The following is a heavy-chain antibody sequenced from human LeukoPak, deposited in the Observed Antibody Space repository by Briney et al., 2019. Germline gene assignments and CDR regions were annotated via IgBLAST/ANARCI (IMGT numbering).Heavy chain of an antibody. CDR3: AREAAGSGSYYADPYYFDY. J-gene: IGHJ4*02. V-gene: IGHV4-30-4*01. CDR2: IYYSGST. D-gene: IGHD3-10*01. CDR1: VRPLSSGHYY. Sequence: SQTLSLTCTVSVRPLSSGHYYWSWIPQPPGEGLDWIGYIYYSGSTYYHPSPKSRLSISVGTSKNQYSLKLSSVTAADTAVYYCAREAAGSGSYYADPYYFDYWAREPWSPSPQ.